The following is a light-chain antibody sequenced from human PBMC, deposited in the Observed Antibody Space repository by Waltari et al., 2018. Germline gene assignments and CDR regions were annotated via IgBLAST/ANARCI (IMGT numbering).Light chain of an antibody. CDR3: QLWDSTSDHPGV. CDR1: DIGSKS. J-gene: IGLJ3*02. Sequence: SYVLTQPSSVSVAPGKTARITCGGNDIGSKSVHGYQQKTGRAPVLVVYDDTERPSGIPERFSVSNSGSTATLTISRVEAGDEADYSCQLWDSTSDHPGVFGGGTKLTVL. CDR2: DDT. V-gene: IGLV3-21*03.